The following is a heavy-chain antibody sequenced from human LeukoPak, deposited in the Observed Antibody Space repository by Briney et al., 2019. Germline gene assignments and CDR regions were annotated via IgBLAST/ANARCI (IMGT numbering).Heavy chain of an antibody. CDR2: FDREDDEI. D-gene: IGHD1-26*01. J-gene: IGHJ4*02. CDR1: GYTFTELS. CDR3: ATAPLVGVPTFLDS. Sequence: ASVKVSCKVSGYTFTELSIHWVRRAPGRGLEWMGGFDREDDEIMYARKFQGRVTVTEDTSTDTAVMELRSLKSEDTAVYYCATAPLVGVPTFLDSWGQGTLVTVSS. V-gene: IGHV1-24*01.